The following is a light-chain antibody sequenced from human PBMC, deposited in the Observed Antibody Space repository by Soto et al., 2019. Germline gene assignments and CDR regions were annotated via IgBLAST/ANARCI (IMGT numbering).Light chain of an antibody. CDR3: AAWDDSLSGVV. CDR2: RNN. CDR1: SSNIGSNY. V-gene: IGLV1-47*01. J-gene: IGLJ2*01. Sequence: QSVLTQPTSASGTPGHRVTISCSGSSSNIGSNYVYWYQQLPGTAPKLLIYRNNQPPSGVPDRFSGSKSGTSGSLAISGLRSEDEADYYCAAWDDSLSGVVFGGGTKVTVL.